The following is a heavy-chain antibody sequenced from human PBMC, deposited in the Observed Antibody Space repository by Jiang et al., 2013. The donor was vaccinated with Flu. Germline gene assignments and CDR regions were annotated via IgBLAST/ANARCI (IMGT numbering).Heavy chain of an antibody. J-gene: IGHJ6*02. CDR1: GFTFSRDT. D-gene: IGHD4-11*01. CDR3: AREKPSKTYVHYYGMDV. Sequence: QLLESGGGLVEPGGSLRLSCAASGFTFSRDTMNWVRQAPGKGLEWVSSISRNSDYIYYADSLRGRFTVSRDNAKNSLYLQMDSLRPGDTAVYYCAREKPSKTYVHYYGMDVWGQGTTVTVSS. V-gene: IGHV3-21*01. CDR2: ISRNSDYI.